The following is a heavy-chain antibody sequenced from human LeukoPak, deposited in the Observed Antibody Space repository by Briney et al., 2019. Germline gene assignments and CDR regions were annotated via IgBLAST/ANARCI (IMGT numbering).Heavy chain of an antibody. Sequence: GGSLRLSCAASGFTFSSYAMSWVRQAPGKGLEWVSAISGSGGSTYYADSVKGRFTISRDNSKNTLHLQMNSLRAEDTAVYYCAHIAVAGTGVDYWGQGTLVTVSS. CDR3: AHIAVAGTGVDY. D-gene: IGHD6-19*01. J-gene: IGHJ4*02. V-gene: IGHV3-23*01. CDR1: GFTFSSYA. CDR2: ISGSGGST.